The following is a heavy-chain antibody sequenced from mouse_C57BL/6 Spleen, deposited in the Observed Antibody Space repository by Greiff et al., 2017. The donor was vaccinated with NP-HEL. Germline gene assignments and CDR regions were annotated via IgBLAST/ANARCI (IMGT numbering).Heavy chain of an antibody. CDR1: GFTFSDYG. D-gene: IGHD2-10*01. CDR2: ISSGSSTI. CDR3: ARSLPYLFAY. Sequence: EVKLVESGGGLVKPGGSLKLSCAASGFTFSDYGMHWVRQAPEKGLEWVAYISSGSSTIYYADTVKGRFTISRDNAKNTLFLQMTSLRSEDTAMYYCARSLPYLFAYWGQGTLVTVSA. V-gene: IGHV5-17*01. J-gene: IGHJ3*01.